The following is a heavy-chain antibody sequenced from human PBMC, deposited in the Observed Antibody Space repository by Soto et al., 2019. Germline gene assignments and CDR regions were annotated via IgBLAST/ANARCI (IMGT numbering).Heavy chain of an antibody. Sequence: PSQTLSLTCAISGDSVSSNSAAWNWIRQSPSRGLEWLGRTYYRSKWYNDYAVSVKSRITINPDTSKNQFSLQLNSVTPEDTAVYYCARELPISGVVIFYGMDVWGQGTTVTVSS. V-gene: IGHV6-1*01. CDR3: ARELPISGVVIFYGMDV. CDR2: TYYRSKWYN. J-gene: IGHJ6*02. D-gene: IGHD3-3*01. CDR1: GDSVSSNSAA.